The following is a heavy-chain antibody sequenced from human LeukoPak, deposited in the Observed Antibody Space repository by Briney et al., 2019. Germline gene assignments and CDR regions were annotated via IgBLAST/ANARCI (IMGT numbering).Heavy chain of an antibody. CDR2: VSASCSAT. Sequence: GCSLTLSCAPSGFSFSSYTMKWVRQDPGAGMEWVSYVSASCSATYYGDSVKSRFTISRDNAKNSVFMQMNSLRDEDTAVYYCARISGLGAREYLDHWGQGTLSPSPQ. V-gene: IGHV3-48*02. CDR3: ARISGLGAREYLDH. D-gene: IGHD2/OR15-2a*01. CDR1: GFSFSSYT. J-gene: IGHJ4*02.